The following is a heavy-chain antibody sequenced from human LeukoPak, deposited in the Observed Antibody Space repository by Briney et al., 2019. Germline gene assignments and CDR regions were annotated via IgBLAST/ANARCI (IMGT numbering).Heavy chain of an antibody. J-gene: IGHJ4*02. CDR2: ISWNSGSI. D-gene: IGHD6-19*01. CDR1: GFTFDDYD. V-gene: IGHV3-9*01. CDR3: AKVQGQWLGTIDY. Sequence: GGSLRLSCAASGFTFDDYDMQWVRQAPGKGLEWVSGISWNSGSIGYADSVKGRFTISRDNAKNSLYLQMNSLRAEDTAVYYCAKVQGQWLGTIDYWGQGTLVTVSS.